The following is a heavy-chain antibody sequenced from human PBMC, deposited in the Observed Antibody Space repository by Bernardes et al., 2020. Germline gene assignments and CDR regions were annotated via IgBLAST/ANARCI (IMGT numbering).Heavy chain of an antibody. V-gene: IGHV1-69*13. CDR2: IIPIFGTA. Sequence: SVKVSCKASGGTFSSYAISWVRQAPGQGLEWMGGIIPIFGTANYAQKFQGRVTITADESTSTAYMELSSLRSEDTAVYYCARVFGEMATKNWYFDLWGRGTLVTVSS. CDR1: GGTFSSYA. D-gene: IGHD3-10*02. CDR3: ARVFGEMATKNWYFDL. J-gene: IGHJ2*01.